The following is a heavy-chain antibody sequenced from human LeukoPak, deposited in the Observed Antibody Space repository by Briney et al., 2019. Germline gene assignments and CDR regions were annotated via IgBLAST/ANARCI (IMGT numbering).Heavy chain of an antibody. CDR1: GFTFSDYY. D-gene: IGHD3-22*01. V-gene: IGHV3-11*04. CDR2: ISSSGSTI. Sequence: GGSLRLSCAASGFTFSDYYMSWIRQAPGKGLEWVSYISSSGSTIYYADSVKGRFTISRDNTKNTLYLQMNSLRVEDTAVYYCASAWHLGIVVVMLDSWGQGTLVTVSS. J-gene: IGHJ4*02. CDR3: ASAWHLGIVVVMLDS.